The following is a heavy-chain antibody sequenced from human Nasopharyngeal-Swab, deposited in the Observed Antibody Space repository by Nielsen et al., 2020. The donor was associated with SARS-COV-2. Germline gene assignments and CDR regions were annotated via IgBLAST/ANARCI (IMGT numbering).Heavy chain of an antibody. V-gene: IGHV3-30*02. J-gene: IGHJ6*02. CDR1: GSTFSSYG. CDR2: IPHDGSNK. D-gene: IGHD3-9*01. CDR3: AKDKRYFDWDGMDV. Sequence: GGPLRLSCAAPGSTFSSYGLTWVRQAPGKGLEWVAVIPHDGSNKYYADSVKGRFTISRDNSKNTLYLQMNSLRAEDTAVYYCAKDKRYFDWDGMDVWGQGTTVTVSS.